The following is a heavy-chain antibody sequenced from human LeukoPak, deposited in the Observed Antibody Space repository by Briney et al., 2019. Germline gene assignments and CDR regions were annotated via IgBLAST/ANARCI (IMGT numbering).Heavy chain of an antibody. CDR1: GFTVSSNY. D-gene: IGHD4-17*01. Sequence: GGSLRLSCAASGFTVSSNYMSWVRQAPGKGLERVSVIYSGGSTYYADSVKGRFTISRDNSKNTLYLQMNSLRAEDTAVYYCARVRGDYPYYFDYWGQGTLVTVSS. CDR3: ARVRGDYPYYFDY. J-gene: IGHJ4*02. CDR2: IYSGGST. V-gene: IGHV3-53*01.